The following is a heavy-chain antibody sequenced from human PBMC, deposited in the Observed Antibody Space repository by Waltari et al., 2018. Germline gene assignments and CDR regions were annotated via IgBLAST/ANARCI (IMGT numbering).Heavy chain of an antibody. CDR2: FDPEDGET. V-gene: IGHV1-24*01. Sequence: QVQLVQSGAEVKKPGASVKASCKVSGYTLTELSMHWVRQAPGKGLEWMGGFDPEDGETIYAQKFQGRVTMTEDTSTDTAYMELSSLRSEDTAVYYCATDIAIAARPTDYYYYMDVWGKGTTVTVSS. CDR3: ATDIAIAARPTDYYYYMDV. J-gene: IGHJ6*03. D-gene: IGHD6-6*01. CDR1: GYTLTELS.